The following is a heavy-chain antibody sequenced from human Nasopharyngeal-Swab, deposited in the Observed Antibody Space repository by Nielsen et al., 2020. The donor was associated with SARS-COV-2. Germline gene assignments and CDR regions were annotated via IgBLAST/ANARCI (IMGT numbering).Heavy chain of an antibody. Sequence: ASVKVSCKASGYTFTSYDINWVRQAPGQGLEWMGWINPNSDGTNYAQKFQGRVTMTRDTSISTAYMELSRLRSDDTAVYYCAREDWKGFWDGVVISDAFDIWGQGTMVTVSS. CDR2: INPNSDGT. CDR1: GYTFTSYD. V-gene: IGHV1-2*02. J-gene: IGHJ3*02. CDR3: AREDWKGFWDGVVISDAFDI. D-gene: IGHD3-3*01.